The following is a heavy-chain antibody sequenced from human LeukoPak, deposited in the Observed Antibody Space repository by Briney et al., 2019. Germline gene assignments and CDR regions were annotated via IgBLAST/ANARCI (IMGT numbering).Heavy chain of an antibody. J-gene: IGHJ4*02. V-gene: IGHV3-48*01. Sequence: GGSLRLSCAASGFTFSSYSMKWVRQASGKGLEWVSYISSSSSTIYYADSVKGRFTISRDNAKNSLYLQMNSLRAEDTAVYYCARDLGTILPYYFDYWGQGTLVTVSS. D-gene: IGHD3-3*01. CDR1: GFTFSSYS. CDR2: ISSSSSTI. CDR3: ARDLGTILPYYFDY.